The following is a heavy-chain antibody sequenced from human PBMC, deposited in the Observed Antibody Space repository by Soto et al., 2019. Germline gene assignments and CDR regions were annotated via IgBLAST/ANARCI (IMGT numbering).Heavy chain of an antibody. CDR3: ARVGASSGWYVAHYGMDV. D-gene: IGHD6-19*01. CDR1: GFTFSSYW. J-gene: IGHJ6*02. V-gene: IGHV3-74*01. Sequence: GGSLRLSCAASGFTFSSYWMHWVRQAAGKGLVWVSRINSDGSSTSYADSVKGRFTNSRDNAKNTLYLQMNSLRAEDTAVYYCARVGASSGWYVAHYGMDVWGQGTTVTVSS. CDR2: INSDGSST.